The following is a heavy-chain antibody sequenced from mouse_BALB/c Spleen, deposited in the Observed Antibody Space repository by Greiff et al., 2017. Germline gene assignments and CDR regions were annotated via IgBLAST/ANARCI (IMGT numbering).Heavy chain of an antibody. V-gene: IGHV2-9*02. CDR2: IWAGGST. CDR3: ARAYYGSSYEYFDV. D-gene: IGHD1-1*01. Sequence: VKLVESGPGLVAPSQSLSITCTVSGFSLTSYGVHWVRQPPGKGLEWLGVIWAGGSTNYNSALMSRLSISKDNSKSQVFLKMNSLQTDDTAMYYCARAYYGSSYEYFDVWGAGTTVTVSS. CDR1: GFSLTSYG. J-gene: IGHJ1*01.